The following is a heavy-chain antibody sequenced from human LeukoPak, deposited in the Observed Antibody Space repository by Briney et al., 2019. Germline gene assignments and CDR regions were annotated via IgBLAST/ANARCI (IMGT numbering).Heavy chain of an antibody. CDR3: AKVPLSAAGGWFDP. D-gene: IGHD6-13*01. Sequence: PGGSLRLSCAASGFTFDDYGMSWVRQAPGKGLEWVSAISGSGGNTYYADSVKGRFTISRDNSKNTLYLQMNSLRAEDTAVYYCAKVPLSAAGGWFDPWGQGILATVSS. J-gene: IGHJ5*02. V-gene: IGHV3-23*01. CDR2: ISGSGGNT. CDR1: GFTFDDYG.